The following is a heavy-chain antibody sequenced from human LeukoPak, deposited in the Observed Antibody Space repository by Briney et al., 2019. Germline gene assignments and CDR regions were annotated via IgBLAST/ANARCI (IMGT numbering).Heavy chain of an antibody. J-gene: IGHJ4*02. V-gene: IGHV3-74*01. CDR3: ASGTSYIFDY. Sequence: PGGSLRLSCAASGFTFSSYSMNWVGHAPGKGLVWVSRINNDGSSTSYAESVKGRFTISRDNAKNTLYLQMNSLRAEDTAVYYCASGTSYIFDYWGQGILVTVSS. D-gene: IGHD1-26*01. CDR1: GFTFSSYS. CDR2: INNDGSST.